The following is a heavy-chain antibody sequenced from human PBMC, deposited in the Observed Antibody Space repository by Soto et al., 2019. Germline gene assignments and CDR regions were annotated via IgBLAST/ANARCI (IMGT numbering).Heavy chain of an antibody. J-gene: IGHJ5*02. CDR1: GGSISSYY. D-gene: IGHD1-20*01. V-gene: IGHV4-59*08. CDR2: NYYSGRI. CDR3: ARHNWNDVGWLGP. Sequence: SETQSLTCTVSGGSISSYYWSWLRQPPGKGLEWIGYNYYSGRINYNPSLESRVTISADTFKNQFSLKLTSVTAADTAVYYCARHNWNDVGWLGPWGQGTLVTVSS.